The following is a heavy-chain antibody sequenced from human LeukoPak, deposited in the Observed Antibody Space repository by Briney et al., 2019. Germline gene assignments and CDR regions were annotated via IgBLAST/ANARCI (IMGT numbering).Heavy chain of an antibody. V-gene: IGHV3-30*04. D-gene: IGHD5-12*01. CDR2: ISYDGSNK. J-gene: IGHJ4*02. CDR3: ARDLFDRYSGYNY. CDR1: GFTFSSYA. Sequence: GGSLRLSCAASGFTFSSYAMHWVRQAPGKGLEWVAVISYDGSNKYYADSVKGRFTISRDSSKNTLYLQMNSLRAEDTAVYYCARDLFDRYSGYNYWGQGTLVTVSS.